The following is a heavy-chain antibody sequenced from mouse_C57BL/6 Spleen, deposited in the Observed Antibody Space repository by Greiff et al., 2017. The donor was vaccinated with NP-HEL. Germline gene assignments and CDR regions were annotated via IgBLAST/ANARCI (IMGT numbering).Heavy chain of an antibody. CDR1: GFTFSDYY. D-gene: IGHD4-1*01. V-gene: IGHV5-12*01. J-gene: IGHJ4*01. Sequence: EVKLMESGGGLVQPGGSLKLSCAASGFTFSDYYMYWVRQTPEKRLEWVAYISNGGGSTYYPDTVKGRFTISRDNAKNTLYLQMSRLKSEDTAMYYCARQNWDGENAMDYWGQGTSVTVSS. CDR2: ISNGGGST. CDR3: ARQNWDGENAMDY.